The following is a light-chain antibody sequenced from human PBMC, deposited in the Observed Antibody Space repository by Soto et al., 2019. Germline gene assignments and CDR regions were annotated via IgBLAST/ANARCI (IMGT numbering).Light chain of an antibody. V-gene: IGKV1-39*01. CDR3: QQSYSALWT. CDR1: QSIRNY. CDR2: AAF. J-gene: IGKJ1*01. Sequence: DIPMTQSPSSLSASVGDRVTITCRASQSIRNYLNWYQQKPGKAPKLLIYAAFSLQSGVPSRFSGSGSGTDFTLTISSLQPEDFATYYCQQSYSALWTFGQGTKVEIK.